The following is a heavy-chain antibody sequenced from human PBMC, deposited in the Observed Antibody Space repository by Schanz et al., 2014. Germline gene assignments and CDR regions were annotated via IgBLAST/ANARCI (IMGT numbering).Heavy chain of an antibody. J-gene: IGHJ4*02. V-gene: IGHV1-8*01. Sequence: QVQLVQSGAEVKKPGASVKVSCKASGYTFTSYDINWVRQATGQGLEWMGWMNSKTGNTGYAQRLQGRVTMTRNTSITTDYWELSSLRSGDTAGYYCTKGRTFGRWGQGTLDTVSS. CDR2: MNSKTGNT. CDR1: GYTFTSYD. CDR3: TKGRTFGR. D-gene: IGHD3-16*01.